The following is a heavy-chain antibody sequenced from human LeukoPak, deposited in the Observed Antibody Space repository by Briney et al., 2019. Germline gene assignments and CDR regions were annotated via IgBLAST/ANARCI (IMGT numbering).Heavy chain of an antibody. Sequence: PGGSLRLSCAASGFTFSSYAMHWARQAPGKGLEWVAVISYDGSNKYYADSVKGRFTISRDNSKNTLYLQMNSLRAEDTAVYYCARDGAPTVVTGYYYYYMDVWGKGTTVTVSS. D-gene: IGHD4-23*01. CDR2: ISYDGSNK. V-gene: IGHV3-30*04. CDR1: GFTFSSYA. CDR3: ARDGAPTVVTGYYYYYMDV. J-gene: IGHJ6*03.